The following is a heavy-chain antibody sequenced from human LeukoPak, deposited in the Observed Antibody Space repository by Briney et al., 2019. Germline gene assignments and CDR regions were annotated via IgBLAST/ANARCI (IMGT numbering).Heavy chain of an antibody. Sequence: SETLSLTYSVSDGSINSYYWNWIRRPPGKGLEWIGYIYYNGNTNYSPSLKSRVTMSVDTSKNLFSLKVSSVTAADTAVYYCARGRSNYYGMDVWGQGTTVTVSS. CDR3: ARGRSNYYGMDV. CDR2: IYYNGNT. V-gene: IGHV4-59*01. J-gene: IGHJ6*02. CDR1: DGSINSYY. D-gene: IGHD1-26*01.